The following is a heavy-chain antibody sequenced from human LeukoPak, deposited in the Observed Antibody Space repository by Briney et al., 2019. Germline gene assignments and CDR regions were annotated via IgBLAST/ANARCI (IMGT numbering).Heavy chain of an antibody. J-gene: IGHJ5*02. CDR2: IGGNSGIQA. V-gene: IGHV3-23*01. Sequence: GGSLRLSRAASGFAFSNCGMGWVRQAPGRGLEWVSSIGGNSGIQAYYADSVKGRFTISRDNSKDTLYLQMDSLRAEDTAVYYCAKERMYNNGWFSPWGQGTLVTVSS. D-gene: IGHD1-14*01. CDR1: GFAFSNCG. CDR3: AKERMYNNGWFSP.